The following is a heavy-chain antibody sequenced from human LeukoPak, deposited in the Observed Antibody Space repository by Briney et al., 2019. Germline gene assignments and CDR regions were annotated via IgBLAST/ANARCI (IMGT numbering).Heavy chain of an antibody. D-gene: IGHD5-12*01. Sequence: PGGTLRLSCAASGLTFSTYDMHWVRQATGEGLEWVSDIGKAGDTYYVGSAKGRFTISRENAKNSLYLQMNSLRSGDTAVYYCARGGYSGFDVWGQGTVVTVSS. CDR1: GLTFSTYD. J-gene: IGHJ3*01. V-gene: IGHV3-13*04. CDR2: IGKAGDT. CDR3: ARGGYSGFDV.